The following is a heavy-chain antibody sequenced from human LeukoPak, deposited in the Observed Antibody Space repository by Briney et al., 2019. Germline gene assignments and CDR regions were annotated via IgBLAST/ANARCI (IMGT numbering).Heavy chain of an antibody. Sequence: PSETLSLTCTVSLDSTASNFWSWVRQPPGKGLEWIGEIHRSGSPNYNPSLQSRVTISIDRSRNQIALELSSVTAADTAVYYCAREILGGFNPGAYWGQGTLVTVSS. CDR1: LDSTASNF. D-gene: IGHD1-14*01. CDR2: IHRSGSP. J-gene: IGHJ4*02. V-gene: IGHV4-4*02. CDR3: AREILGGFNPGAY.